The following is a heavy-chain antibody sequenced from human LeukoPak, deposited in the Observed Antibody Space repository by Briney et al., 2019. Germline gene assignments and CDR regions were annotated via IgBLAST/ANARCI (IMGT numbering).Heavy chain of an antibody. Sequence: PGGSLRLSCAASGLTVSSNYMSWVRQAPGKGLEWVSTIYSGGSTYYADSVKGRFTISRDNSKNTLYLQMTTLRAEDTAVYYCARAGSSTRRPFDYWGQGTLVTVSS. J-gene: IGHJ4*02. CDR2: IYSGGST. CDR3: ARAGSSTRRPFDY. V-gene: IGHV3-53*01. CDR1: GLTVSSNY. D-gene: IGHD1-26*01.